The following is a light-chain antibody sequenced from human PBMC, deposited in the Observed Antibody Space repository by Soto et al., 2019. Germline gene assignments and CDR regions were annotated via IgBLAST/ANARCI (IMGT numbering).Light chain of an antibody. CDR3: CSYGGSGTGV. J-gene: IGLJ2*01. CDR2: EVS. V-gene: IGLV2-23*02. CDR1: SSDVGSYNI. Sequence: QSALTQPASVSGSPGQSITISCTVTSSDVGSYNIVSWYQHHPGKVPKLMIYEVSKRPSGLSNRFSGSKSGNTTSLTISGLQAEDEDGDYCCSYGGSGTGVFGGGTKLTVL.